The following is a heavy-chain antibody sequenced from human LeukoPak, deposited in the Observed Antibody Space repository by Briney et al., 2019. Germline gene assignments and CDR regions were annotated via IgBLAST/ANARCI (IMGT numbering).Heavy chain of an antibody. D-gene: IGHD6-13*01. CDR1: GGSVTSYY. CDR3: ARVSDLAAAGTYDY. J-gene: IGHJ4*02. Sequence: SETLSLTCTVSGGSVTSYYWSWIRQPPAKGLEWIGNIHYSGSSGSTNYNPSLKSRVTTSVDTSTNHLSLRLSSVTAADTAVYYCARVSDLAAAGTYDYWGQGTLVTVSS. CDR2: IHYSGSSGST. V-gene: IGHV4-59*02.